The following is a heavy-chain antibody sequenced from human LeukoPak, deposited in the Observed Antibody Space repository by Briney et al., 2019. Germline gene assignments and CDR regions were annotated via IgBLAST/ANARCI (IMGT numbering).Heavy chain of an antibody. D-gene: IGHD2-8*01. J-gene: IGHJ4*02. CDR2: ISHDGNKR. CDR3: AKGSTNTLDK. V-gene: IGHV3-30*18. Sequence: GGSLRLSCAASGFTFSSYGMHWVRQAPGKGLEWVALISHDGNKRYYGDSVKGRFAISRDDSKNSLYLQMNSLRPEDTAVYYCAKGSTNTLDKCGQGTLVTVSS. CDR1: GFTFSSYG.